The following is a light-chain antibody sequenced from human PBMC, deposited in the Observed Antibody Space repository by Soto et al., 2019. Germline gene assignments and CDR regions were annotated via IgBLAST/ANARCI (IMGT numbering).Light chain of an antibody. CDR3: QQYNDWPRT. V-gene: IGKV3-15*01. CDR1: QSVSSN. CDR2: GAS. Sequence: EIVMTQSPATLSVSPGERATLSCRASQSVSSNLAWYQQKPGQAPRLLTYGASTRATGIPARFSGSGSGTEFTLTISSLQSEDFAVYYCQQYNDWPRTLGQGTKV. J-gene: IGKJ1*01.